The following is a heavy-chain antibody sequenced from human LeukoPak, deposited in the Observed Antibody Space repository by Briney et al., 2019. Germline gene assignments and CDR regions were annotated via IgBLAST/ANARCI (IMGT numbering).Heavy chain of an antibody. CDR3: ARYLAVVPAAMGWFDP. Sequence: GSSVKVSCKASGGTFSTNGITWVRQAPGQGLEWMGGIIPIFGTASYAQKFQGRVTITTDESTNTAYMELRSLRSEDTAVYYCARYLAVVPAAMGWFDPWGQGTLVTVSS. V-gene: IGHV1-69*05. CDR2: IIPIFGTA. J-gene: IGHJ5*02. CDR1: GGTFSTNG. D-gene: IGHD2-2*01.